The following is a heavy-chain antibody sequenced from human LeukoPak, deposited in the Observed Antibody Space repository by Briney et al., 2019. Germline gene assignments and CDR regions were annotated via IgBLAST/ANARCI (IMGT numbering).Heavy chain of an antibody. D-gene: IGHD6-19*01. CDR3: ATSGIVVADPYFDY. V-gene: IGHV4-59*08. CDR2: IHKRETT. CDR1: GGSISSFY. J-gene: IGHJ4*01. Sequence: SETLSLTCTVSGGSISSFYWSWIRQAPGKGLEWIGYIHKRETTNYNPSLKSRVTISVATSKNQFFLGLTSVTAADTAVYYCATSGIVVADPYFDYWGHGTLVTVSS.